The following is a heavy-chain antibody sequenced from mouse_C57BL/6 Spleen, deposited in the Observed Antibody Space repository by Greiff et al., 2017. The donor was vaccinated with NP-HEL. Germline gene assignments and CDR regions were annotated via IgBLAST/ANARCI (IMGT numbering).Heavy chain of an antibody. J-gene: IGHJ1*03. Sequence: VQLQESGPGLVAPSQSLSITCTVSGFSLTSYGVDWVRQPPGKGLEWLGVIWGGGSTNYNSALMSRLSISKDNSKSQVFLKMNSLQTDDTAMYYCAKNRETVVATGYWYFDVWGTGTTVTVSS. CDR1: GFSLTSYG. CDR3: AKNRETVVATGYWYFDV. V-gene: IGHV2-9*01. CDR2: IWGGGST. D-gene: IGHD1-1*01.